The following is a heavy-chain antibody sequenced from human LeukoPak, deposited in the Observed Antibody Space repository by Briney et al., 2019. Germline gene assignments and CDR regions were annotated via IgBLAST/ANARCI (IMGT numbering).Heavy chain of an antibody. J-gene: IGHJ3*02. Sequence: HTGGSLRLSCAASGVTLSDHHMDWVRQAPGKGLEWVGRTRSKARRYTTEFAASVKGRFAIARDDSKNSMYLQMNNLKTEDTAVYYCTRDGGVGDNTVFDIWGQGTLVTVSS. D-gene: IGHD3-3*01. V-gene: IGHV3-72*01. CDR2: TRSKARRYTT. CDR3: TRDGGVGDNTVFDI. CDR1: GVTLSDHH.